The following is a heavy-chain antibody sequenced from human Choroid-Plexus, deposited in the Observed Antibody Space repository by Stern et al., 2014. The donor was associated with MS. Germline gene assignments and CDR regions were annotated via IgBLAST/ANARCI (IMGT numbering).Heavy chain of an antibody. CDR1: GFTFGSCA. CDR2: VSYDGSNK. V-gene: IGHV3-30*18. J-gene: IGHJ5*02. D-gene: IGHD2/OR15-2a*01. CDR3: AKDRQYLTYFFDH. Sequence: VQLVESGGGVVQPGPPLTLSCVASGFTFGSCAMHWVRQAPGKGLEWVAGVSYDGSNKYYADSVKGRFTISRDNSQNTLYMQMSSLRPEDTAVYYCAKDRQYLTYFFDHWGQGSLVTVSS.